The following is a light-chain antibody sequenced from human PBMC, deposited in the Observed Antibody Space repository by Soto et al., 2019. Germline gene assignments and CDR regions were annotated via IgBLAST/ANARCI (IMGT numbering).Light chain of an antibody. CDR3: QQYSSLWT. CDR2: DES. Sequence: EIVLTQSPGTLSLPSGERATLSGRASQSLSSTYLAWYRQKPGQAPRILIYDESNRATGIQARFRGSGSGTEFTLTISSLQPDDVATYYCQQYSSLWTFGQGQQVDIK. CDR1: QSLSSTY. V-gene: IGKV3-20*01. J-gene: IGKJ1*01.